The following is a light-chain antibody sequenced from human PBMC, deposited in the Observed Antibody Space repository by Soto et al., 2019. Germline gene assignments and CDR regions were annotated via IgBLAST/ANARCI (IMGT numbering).Light chain of an antibody. CDR1: QTIRSNY. CDR3: QQYGSSPWT. Sequence: ETVLTQSPGTLSLSPGERATLSCRASQTIRSNYLAWYRQTPGQAPRLLIYGASNRATGIADRFSGSGSGTDFTLIISRLETEDFALYYGQQYGSSPWTFGQGTKVEIK. V-gene: IGKV3-20*01. CDR2: GAS. J-gene: IGKJ1*01.